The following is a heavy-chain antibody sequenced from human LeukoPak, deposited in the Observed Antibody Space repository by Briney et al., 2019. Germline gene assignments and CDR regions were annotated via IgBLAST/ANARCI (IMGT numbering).Heavy chain of an antibody. CDR2: MNPNSGIT. J-gene: IGHJ4*02. CDR1: GYTFTSYD. D-gene: IGHD3-3*01. V-gene: IGHV1-8*01. CDR3: ATPPHDFWSGYYFLDY. Sequence: ASVKVSCKASGYTFTSYDINWVRQATGQGLEWMGWMNPNSGITGYAQKFQGRVTMTRNTSISTAYMELSSLRSEDTAVYYCATPPHDFWSGYYFLDYWGQGTLVTVSS.